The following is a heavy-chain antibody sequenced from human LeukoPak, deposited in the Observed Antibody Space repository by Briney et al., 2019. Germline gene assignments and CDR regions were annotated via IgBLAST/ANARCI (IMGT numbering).Heavy chain of an antibody. CDR3: AACGDGYNYFDY. Sequence: GGSLRLSCAASGLTVSSTYMSWVRQAPGKGLEWVSVFYSGGATYYADSVRGRFTISRDNSKNSLYLQMDSLRAEDTAVYYCAACGDGYNYFDYWGQGFLVTVSS. V-gene: IGHV3-66*01. CDR2: FYSGGAT. J-gene: IGHJ4*02. CDR1: GLTVSSTY. D-gene: IGHD5-24*01.